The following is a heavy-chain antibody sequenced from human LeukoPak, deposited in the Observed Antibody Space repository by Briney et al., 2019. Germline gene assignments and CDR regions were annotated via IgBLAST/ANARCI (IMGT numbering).Heavy chain of an antibody. V-gene: IGHV3-7*01. J-gene: IGHJ4*02. CDR3: ASGNSFDY. CDR2: IKPDGTEK. Sequence: PGGSLRLSCAASGFTFSSYWMSWARQAPGKGLECVANIKPDGTEKYYVDSVKGRFTISRDNAKNSLYLQMNSLRAEDTAVYYCASGNSFDYWGQGTLVTVSS. D-gene: IGHD1-26*01. CDR1: GFTFSSYW.